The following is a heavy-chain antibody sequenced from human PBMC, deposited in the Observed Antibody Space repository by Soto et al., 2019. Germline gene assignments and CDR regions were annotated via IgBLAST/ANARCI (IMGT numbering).Heavy chain of an antibody. V-gene: IGHV1-69*02. Sequence: QVQLVQSGAEVKKPGSSVKVSCKASGGTFSSYTISWVRQAPGQGLEWMGRIIPILGIANYAQKFQGRVTITADKSTSTGYMELSSLRSEDTAVYYCAIDILTGTFDYWGQGTLVTVSS. CDR2: IIPILGIA. CDR3: AIDILTGTFDY. D-gene: IGHD3-9*01. J-gene: IGHJ4*02. CDR1: GGTFSSYT.